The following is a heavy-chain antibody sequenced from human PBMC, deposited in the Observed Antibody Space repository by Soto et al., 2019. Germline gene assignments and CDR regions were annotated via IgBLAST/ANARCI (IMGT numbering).Heavy chain of an antibody. D-gene: IGHD5-18*01. CDR3: ARDISLGYGKPARGYFDY. V-gene: IGHV1-2*04. CDR1: GYTFTGYY. Sequence: ASVKVSCKASGYTFTGYYMHWVRQAPGQGLEWMGWINPNSGGTNYAQKFQGWVTMTRDTSISTAYMELSRLRSDDTAVYYCARDISLGYGKPARGYFDYWGQGTLVTVSS. CDR2: INPNSGGT. J-gene: IGHJ4*02.